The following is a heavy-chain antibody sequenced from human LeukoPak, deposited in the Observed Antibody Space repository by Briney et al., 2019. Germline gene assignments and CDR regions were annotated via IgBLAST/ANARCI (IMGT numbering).Heavy chain of an antibody. CDR3: AKILSGSYDWFDP. J-gene: IGHJ5*02. D-gene: IGHD1-26*01. CDR2: ISGSGGGT. CDR1: GFAFSGYA. Sequence: GGSLRLSCAASGFAFSGYAMSWVRQAPGKGLEWVSVISGSGGGTYYADSVKGRFAISRDNSKNTLYLQMNSLRAEDTAVYYCAKILSGSYDWFDPWGQGTLVTVSS. V-gene: IGHV3-23*01.